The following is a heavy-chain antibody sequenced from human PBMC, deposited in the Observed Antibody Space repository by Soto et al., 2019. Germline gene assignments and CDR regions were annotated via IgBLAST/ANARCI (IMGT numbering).Heavy chain of an antibody. Sequence: SVKVSCKASGYTLTSYAMHWVRQAPGQGLEWMGGIIPIFGTANYAQKFQGRVTITADESTSTAYMELSSLRSEDTAVYYCAREYYDSSGYYIRGSFDYWGQGTLVTVSS. J-gene: IGHJ4*02. V-gene: IGHV1-69*13. CDR2: IIPIFGTA. CDR1: GYTLTSYA. CDR3: AREYYDSSGYYIRGSFDY. D-gene: IGHD3-22*01.